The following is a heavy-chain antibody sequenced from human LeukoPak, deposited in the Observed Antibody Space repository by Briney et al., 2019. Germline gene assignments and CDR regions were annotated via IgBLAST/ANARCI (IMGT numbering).Heavy chain of an antibody. Sequence: ASVRVSCKASGYTFTSYYMHWVRQAPGQGLEWMGIINPSGGSTSYAQKFQGRVTMTRDTSTSTVYMELSSLRSEDTAVYYCARVGSGNWFDPWGQGTLVTVSS. V-gene: IGHV1-46*01. CDR1: GYTFTSYY. CDR3: ARVGSGNWFDP. J-gene: IGHJ5*02. CDR2: INPSGGST. D-gene: IGHD1-26*01.